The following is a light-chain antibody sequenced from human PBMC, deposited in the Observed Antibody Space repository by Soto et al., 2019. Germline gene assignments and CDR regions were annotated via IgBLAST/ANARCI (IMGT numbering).Light chain of an antibody. J-gene: IGKJ1*01. CDR1: QNIKNY. V-gene: IGKV1-39*01. CDR3: QQSYTIPLT. CDR2: AAS. Sequence: DIQIIQSPSSLSASVGDRVTITGRATQNIKNYLTWYQQRQGKAPNILIYAASTLQSGVPSRFSGSGSGTDCTLTLSSLQPEDFATYYGQQSYTIPLTFGQGTKVDIK.